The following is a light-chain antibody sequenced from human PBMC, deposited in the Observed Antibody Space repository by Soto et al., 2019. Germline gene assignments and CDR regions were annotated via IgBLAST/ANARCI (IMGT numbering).Light chain of an antibody. Sequence: DIPMTQSPSSLSASVGDRVTITCRASQGISNYLAWYQQKPGKVPKLMIYAASTLQSGVPSRFSVSGSVTDFTLTISRLQPKDVATYYCQKYNSAPRTFGQGTKVEIK. CDR3: QKYNSAPRT. CDR1: QGISNY. V-gene: IGKV1-27*01. J-gene: IGKJ1*01. CDR2: AAS.